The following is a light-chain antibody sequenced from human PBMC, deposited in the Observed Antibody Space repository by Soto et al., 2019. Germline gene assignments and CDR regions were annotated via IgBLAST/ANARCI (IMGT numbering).Light chain of an antibody. V-gene: IGKV3-15*01. CDR1: QTLYNN. J-gene: IGKJ4*01. CDR2: GAS. Sequence: EIVMTQSPATLSVSPGERATLSCRASQTLYNNLAWYQQKLGQAPRLLIYGASARATDIPARFSGSGSGTEFTLTISGLQSEDFAIYYCQQYSEWPLTFGGGTKVEIK. CDR3: QQYSEWPLT.